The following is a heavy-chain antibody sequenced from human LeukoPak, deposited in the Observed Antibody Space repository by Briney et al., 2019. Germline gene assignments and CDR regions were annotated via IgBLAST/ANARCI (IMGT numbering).Heavy chain of an antibody. Sequence: ASVMVSCKASGYTFTDYHMHWVRQAPGQGLEWMGWISPNSGGTIYAQKFQGRVTMTSDTSISTVYMGLSRLRSDDTAMYYCARGEMATIAWFDPWGQGTLVTVSS. V-gene: IGHV1-2*02. CDR2: ISPNSGGT. D-gene: IGHD5-24*01. CDR1: GYTFTDYH. J-gene: IGHJ5*02. CDR3: ARGEMATIAWFDP.